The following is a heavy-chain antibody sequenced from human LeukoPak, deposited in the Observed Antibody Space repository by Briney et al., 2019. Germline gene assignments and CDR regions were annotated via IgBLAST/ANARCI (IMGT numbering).Heavy chain of an antibody. CDR2: MNPNSGDT. D-gene: IGHD3-22*01. CDR1: GYTFSNYD. CDR3: ARGLESYDSSTYPVLSS. J-gene: IGHJ4*02. V-gene: IGHV1-8*03. Sequence: GASVKVSCKASGYTFSNYDINWVRQATGQGLEWMGWMNPNSGDTRYAQKFQGRATITRNTSINTAYMELSSLRSEDTAVYYCARGLESYDSSTYPVLSSWGQGTLVTVSS.